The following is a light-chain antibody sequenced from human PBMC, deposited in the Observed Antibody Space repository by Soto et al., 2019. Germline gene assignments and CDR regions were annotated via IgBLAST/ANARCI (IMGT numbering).Light chain of an antibody. CDR1: QSVGSNY. Sequence: EIVLTQSPGTLSLSPGERATLSCRASQSVGSNYLAWYQQKPGQAPRLLIYGASSRASGIPDRFSGSGSGTGFALTISRLEPEDFAVYYCQQYGSSPPYTFGQGTKLEI. V-gene: IGKV3-20*01. J-gene: IGKJ2*01. CDR2: GAS. CDR3: QQYGSSPPYT.